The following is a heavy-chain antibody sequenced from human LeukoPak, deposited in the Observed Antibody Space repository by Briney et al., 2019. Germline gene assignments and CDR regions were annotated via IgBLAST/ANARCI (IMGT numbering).Heavy chain of an antibody. CDR2: IITSGTTK. Sequence: GGSLRLSCAASGFTFSSYEMNWVRQAPGKGLEWVSYIITSGTTKYYADAVRGRFTISRDNAKNSLYLQMNSLRAEDTAVYYCARGGFRFDPWGQEPWSPSPQ. CDR3: ARGGFRFDP. CDR1: GFTFSSYE. J-gene: IGHJ5*02. D-gene: IGHD1-26*01. V-gene: IGHV3-48*03.